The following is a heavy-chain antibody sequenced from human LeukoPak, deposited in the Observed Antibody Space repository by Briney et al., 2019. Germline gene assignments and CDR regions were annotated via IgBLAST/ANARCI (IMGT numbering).Heavy chain of an antibody. D-gene: IGHD7-27*01. Sequence: GGSLRLSCAASGFTLSSYEMNWVRQAPGKGLEWVSYISRSGSAMYYADSVKGRFTISRDNAKNSLYLQMNSLRAEDTAVYYCAREISVLGNYFDSWGQGTLVTVSS. CDR2: ISRSGSAM. J-gene: IGHJ4*02. CDR3: AREISVLGNYFDS. CDR1: GFTLSSYE. V-gene: IGHV3-48*03.